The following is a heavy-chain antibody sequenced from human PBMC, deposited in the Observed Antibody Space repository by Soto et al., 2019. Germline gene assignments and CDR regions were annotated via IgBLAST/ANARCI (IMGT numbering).Heavy chain of an antibody. J-gene: IGHJ6*02. Sequence: EMQLVESGGGLVQPGGSLRLSCEASGFTFRNYAMHWVRQGTGKGLEWVSGISAAGDPDYADSVEGRFTISRENAQNSFFLQMNSLRVGDTAVYYCARTDRDFYGLDVWGQGTTVIVSS. CDR1: GFTFRNYA. CDR3: ARTDRDFYGLDV. V-gene: IGHV3-13*05. CDR2: ISAAGDP.